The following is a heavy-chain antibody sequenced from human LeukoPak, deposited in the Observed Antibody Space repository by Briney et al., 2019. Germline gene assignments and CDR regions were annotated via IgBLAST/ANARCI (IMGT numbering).Heavy chain of an antibody. CDR1: GYTFTSYG. D-gene: IGHD3-22*01. V-gene: IGHV1-18*01. CDR3: ARANDYYESSGYYYWYFDL. Sequence: VASVKVSCKASGYTFTSYGISWVRQAPGQGLEWMGWISAYNGNTNYAQKLQGRVTMTTDTSTSTAYMELRSLRSDDTAVYYCARANDYYESSGYYYWYFDLWGRGTLVTVSS. J-gene: IGHJ2*01. CDR2: ISAYNGNT.